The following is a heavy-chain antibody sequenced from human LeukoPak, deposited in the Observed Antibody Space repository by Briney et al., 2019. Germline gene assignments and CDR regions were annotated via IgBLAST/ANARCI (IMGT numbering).Heavy chain of an antibody. V-gene: IGHV1-18*01. J-gene: IGHJ4*02. Sequence: ASVKVSCEASGYTFTSYGISWVRQAPGQGLEWMGWISAYNGNTNYAQKLQGRVTMTTDTSTSTAYMELRSLRSDDTAVYYCARDRTRSGSYSSGWYPGGYWGQGTLVTVSS. CDR1: GYTFTSYG. CDR3: ARDRTRSGSYSSGWYPGGY. D-gene: IGHD6-19*01. CDR2: ISAYNGNT.